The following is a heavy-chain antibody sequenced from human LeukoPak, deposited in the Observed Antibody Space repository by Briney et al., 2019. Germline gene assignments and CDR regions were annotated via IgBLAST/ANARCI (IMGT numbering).Heavy chain of an antibody. J-gene: IGHJ4*02. CDR1: GFTFSSYA. Sequence: GRSLRLSCAASGFTFSSYAMHWVRQAPGKGLEGVAVISYDGSNKYYADSVKGRFTISRDNSKNTLYLQMNSLRAEDTAVYYCARRLQPYYFDYWGQGTLVTVSS. CDR2: ISYDGSNK. V-gene: IGHV3-30-3*01. CDR3: ARRLQPYYFDY. D-gene: IGHD4-11*01.